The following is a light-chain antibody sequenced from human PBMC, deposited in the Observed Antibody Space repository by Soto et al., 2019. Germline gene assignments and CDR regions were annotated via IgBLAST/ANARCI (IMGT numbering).Light chain of an antibody. CDR2: GAS. J-gene: IGKJ1*01. CDR3: QQYGSSGT. Sequence: DIQMTQSPSAVSAFFVYRCTITFRASHGISSLAWYQHKPGRAPKLLIFGASNRATGIPDRFSGSGSGTDFTLTISRLEPEDFAVYYCQQYGSSGTFGQGTKVDNK. V-gene: IGKV1-12*01. CDR1: HGISS.